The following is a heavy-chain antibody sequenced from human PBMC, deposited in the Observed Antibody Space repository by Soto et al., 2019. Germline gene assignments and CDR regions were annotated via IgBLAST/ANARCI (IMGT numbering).Heavy chain of an antibody. CDR3: AREGASGFGMDV. CDR1: GGSIRSYY. Sequence: SETLSLTCNVSGGSIRSYYWSWIRQPAGKALEWIGRIYTSGTTNYNPSLKGRATILIDTSKNQFSLKLSSVTAADTAVYYCAREGASGFGMDVWGQGNTVT. D-gene: IGHD1-26*01. V-gene: IGHV4-4*07. J-gene: IGHJ6*02. CDR2: IYTSGTT.